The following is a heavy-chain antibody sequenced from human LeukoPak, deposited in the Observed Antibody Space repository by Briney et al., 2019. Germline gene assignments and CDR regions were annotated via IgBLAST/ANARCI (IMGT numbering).Heavy chain of an antibody. CDR3: ARVEEMATIGYYFDY. Sequence: SETLSLTCAVYGGSFSGYYWSWIRQPPGKGLEWIGEINHSGSTNYNPSLKSRVTISVDTSKNQFSLKLSSVTAADTAVYYCARVEEMATIGYYFDYWGQGTLVTVSS. V-gene: IGHV4-34*01. D-gene: IGHD5-24*01. CDR1: GGSFSGYY. J-gene: IGHJ4*02. CDR2: INHSGST.